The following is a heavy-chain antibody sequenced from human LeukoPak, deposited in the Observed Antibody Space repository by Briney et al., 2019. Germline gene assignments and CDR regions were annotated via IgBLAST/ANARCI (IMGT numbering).Heavy chain of an antibody. Sequence: GGSLRLSCAASGLTITNYWMHWVRQATGKGLVWVSRINSDGTSASYVDSVEGRFTISRDNAKNTLYLQMNSLRAEDTAVYYCARDRSPGWFGPWGQGTLVTVSS. V-gene: IGHV3-74*01. CDR2: INSDGTSA. CDR1: GLTITNYW. CDR3: ARDRSPGWFGP. J-gene: IGHJ5*02.